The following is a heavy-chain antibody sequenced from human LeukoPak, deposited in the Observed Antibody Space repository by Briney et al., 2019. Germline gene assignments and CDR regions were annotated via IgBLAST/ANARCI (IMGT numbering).Heavy chain of an antibody. Sequence: PGGSLRLSCAASGFTFSSYWMHWVRQAPGKGLVWVSRINTDGNTTTYADSVKGRFAISRDNAKNTLYLQMNTLSPEDTAVYYCARGASGDIGYCSSTSCHRSYYFDNWGQGTLVTVSS. J-gene: IGHJ4*02. CDR2: INTDGNTT. CDR1: GFTFSSYW. D-gene: IGHD2-2*01. V-gene: IGHV3-74*01. CDR3: ARGASGDIGYCSSTSCHRSYYFDN.